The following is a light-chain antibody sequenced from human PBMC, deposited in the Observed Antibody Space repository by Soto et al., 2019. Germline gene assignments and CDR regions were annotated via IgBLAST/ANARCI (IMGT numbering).Light chain of an antibody. J-gene: IGKJ4*01. CDR3: QQYKNWPPLT. Sequence: EIVMTQSPATLSVSPGETATLSCRASQSVGGAVAWYQHKPGQAPRLLIVGAFIRATGVPGRFSGGGSGTEFTLTISSLQSEDFAVYYCQQYKNWPPLTFGGGTTVEI. V-gene: IGKV3-15*01. CDR2: GAF. CDR1: QSVGGA.